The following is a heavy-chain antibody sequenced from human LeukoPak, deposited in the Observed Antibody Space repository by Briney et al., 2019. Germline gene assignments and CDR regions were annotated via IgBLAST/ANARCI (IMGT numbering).Heavy chain of an antibody. CDR1: GFTFSSYA. V-gene: IGHV3-9*01. Sequence: GGSLRLSCAASGFTFSSYAMSWVRQAPGKGLEWVSGISWNSGSIGYADSVKGRFTISRDNAKNSLYLQMNSLRAEDTALYYCAKDTGYDSSGYYDYWGQGTLVTVSS. CDR2: ISWNSGSI. J-gene: IGHJ4*02. CDR3: AKDTGYDSSGYYDY. D-gene: IGHD3-22*01.